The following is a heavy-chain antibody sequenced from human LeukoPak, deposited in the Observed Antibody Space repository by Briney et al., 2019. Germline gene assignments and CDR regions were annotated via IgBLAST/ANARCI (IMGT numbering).Heavy chain of an antibody. Sequence: GASVKVSCKASGGTFSSYAISWVRQAPGQGLEWMGGIIPIFGTANYAQKFQGRVTITADESTSTAYMELSSLRSEDTAVYYCARGEWGGFYYYYMDVWGKGTTVTISS. D-gene: IGHD1-26*01. V-gene: IGHV1-69*13. CDR1: GGTFSSYA. CDR3: ARGEWGGFYYYYMDV. J-gene: IGHJ6*03. CDR2: IIPIFGTA.